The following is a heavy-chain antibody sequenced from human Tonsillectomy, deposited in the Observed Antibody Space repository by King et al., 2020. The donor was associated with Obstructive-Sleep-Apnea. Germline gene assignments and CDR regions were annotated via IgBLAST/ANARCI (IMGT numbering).Heavy chain of an antibody. Sequence: VQLVESGGGVVQPGRSLRLSWAASGFTFNSFGMDWVRQAPGKGLEGVAFIWYDGSNKYYADSVKGRFTISRDNSKNTLYLQMNSLRAEDTAVYYCARDSPLRTGNYYGMDVWGQGTTVTVSS. CDR2: IWYDGSNK. CDR1: GFTFNSFG. J-gene: IGHJ6*02. CDR3: ARDSPLRTGNYYGMDV. V-gene: IGHV3-33*01. D-gene: IGHD3/OR15-3a*01.